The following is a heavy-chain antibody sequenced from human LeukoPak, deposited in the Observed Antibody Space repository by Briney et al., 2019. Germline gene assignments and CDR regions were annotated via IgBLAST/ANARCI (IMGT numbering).Heavy chain of an antibody. D-gene: IGHD6-13*01. CDR2: IYYTGST. V-gene: IGHV4-59*01. CDR1: GDSISLYY. J-gene: IGHJ3*02. Sequence: SETLSLTCTVSGDSISLYYWSWIRQPPGKGLEWIGYIYYTGSTKSNPSLKSRVTVSVDTSKKQFSLNLSSVTAADTAVYYCARDLATAATADRAFDIWGQGTMVTVSS. CDR3: ARDLATAATADRAFDI.